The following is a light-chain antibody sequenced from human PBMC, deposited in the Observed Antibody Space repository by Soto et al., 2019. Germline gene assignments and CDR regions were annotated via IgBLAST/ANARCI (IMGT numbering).Light chain of an antibody. CDR3: CSYGGGNNFYV. J-gene: IGLJ1*01. CDR1: SSDVGGHNY. CDR2: EVS. V-gene: IGLV2-8*01. Sequence: QSALTQPASVSGSPGQSITISCTGTSSDVGGHNYVSWYQQHPGRAPKLMIYEVSNRPSGVPDRFSGSKSGNTASLTVSGLQAEDEGDYYCCSYGGGNNFYVFGTGTKLTVL.